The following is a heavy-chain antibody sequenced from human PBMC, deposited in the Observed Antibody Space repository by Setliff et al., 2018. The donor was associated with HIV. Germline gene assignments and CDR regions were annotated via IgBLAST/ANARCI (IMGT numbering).Heavy chain of an antibody. D-gene: IGHD5-18*01. CDR1: GYTFTDYY. J-gene: IGHJ4*02. CDR2: INPNSGGT. Sequence: ASVKVSCKTSGYTFTDYYMHWVRQAPGQGLEWMGWINPNSGGTNYAQKFQGRVTMTRDTSISTAYMELSRLRSDDTAVYYCARTLPQYTNLFDYWGQGTLVTVSS. V-gene: IGHV1-2*02. CDR3: ARTLPQYTNLFDY.